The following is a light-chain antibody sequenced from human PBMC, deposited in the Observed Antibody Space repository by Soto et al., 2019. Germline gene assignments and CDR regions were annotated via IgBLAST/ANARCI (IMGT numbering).Light chain of an antibody. J-gene: IGKJ4*01. Sequence: IPLPKSPSSLPAPVGKRVTITCRASQDIASFLAWYQQKPGKAPKLLIFLASTLQGGVPSRFSGSGSGTDFTLTISSLQPEDVATYYCQSLNSFPLTFGGGTKVEIK. CDR3: QSLNSFPLT. CDR1: QDIASF. CDR2: LAS. V-gene: IGKV1-9*01.